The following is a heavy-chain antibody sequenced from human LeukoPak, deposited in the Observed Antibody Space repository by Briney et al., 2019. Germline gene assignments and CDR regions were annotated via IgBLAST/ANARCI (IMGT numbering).Heavy chain of an antibody. CDR3: ARSDIVVVVAALWFDP. CDR2: ISAYNGNT. CDR1: GYTFTSYG. D-gene: IGHD2-15*01. J-gene: IGHJ5*02. V-gene: IGHV1-18*01. Sequence: ASVKVSCKASGYTFTSYGISWVRQAPGQGLEWMGWISAYNGNTNYAQKLQGRVTMTTDTSTSTAYMELRSLRSDDTAVYYCARSDIVVVVAALWFDPWGQGTLVTVFS.